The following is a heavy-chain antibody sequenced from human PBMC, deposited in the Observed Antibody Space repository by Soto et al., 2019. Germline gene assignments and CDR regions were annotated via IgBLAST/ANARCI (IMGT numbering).Heavy chain of an antibody. D-gene: IGHD1-20*01. V-gene: IGHV4-59*08. CDR1: GDSITAYY. J-gene: IGHJ4*02. CDR2: IYHAGNT. Sequence: QVQLQESGPGLVKDSETLSLTCSVSGDSITAYYWSWIRQSPGKGLAWIGYIYHAGNTNYNPSLRGRVTMSVDTSRNRFSLKLKSVTAADTAIYYCARLNYYFHHWGQGTLVTVSS. CDR3: ARLNYYFHH.